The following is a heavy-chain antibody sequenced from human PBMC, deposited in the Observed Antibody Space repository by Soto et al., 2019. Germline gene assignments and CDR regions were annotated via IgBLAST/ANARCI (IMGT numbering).Heavy chain of an antibody. J-gene: IGHJ4*02. CDR2: INHSGST. D-gene: IGHD3-3*01. CDR1: GGSFSGYY. Sequence: SETVSLTCAVYGGSFSGYYWSWIRQPPGKGLEWIGEINHSGSTNYNPSLKSRVTISVDTSKNQFSLKLSSVTAADTAVYYCARLPAYYDFWSGYYGPNFDYWGQGTLVTVSS. V-gene: IGHV4-34*01. CDR3: ARLPAYYDFWSGYYGPNFDY.